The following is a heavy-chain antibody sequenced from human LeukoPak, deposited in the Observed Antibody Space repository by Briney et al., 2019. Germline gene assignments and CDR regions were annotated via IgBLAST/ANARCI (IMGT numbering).Heavy chain of an antibody. J-gene: IGHJ6*02. V-gene: IGHV4-59*01. CDR1: GGSISSYY. CDR2: IYYSGST. CDR3: AREGRTYYYGMDV. Sequence: SETLSLTCTVSGGSISSYYWSWIRQPPGKGLEWIGYIYYSGSTNYNPSLKSRVTISVDTSKNQFSLKLRSVTAADTAVYYCAREGRTYYYGMDVWGQGTTVTVSS.